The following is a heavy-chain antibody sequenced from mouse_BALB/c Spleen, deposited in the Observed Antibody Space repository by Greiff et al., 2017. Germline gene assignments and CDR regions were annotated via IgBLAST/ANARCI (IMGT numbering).Heavy chain of an antibody. J-gene: IGHJ3*01. CDR2: IYYSGTI. CDR1: GISITTGNYR. Sequence: EVQLQVSGPGLVEPSQTVSPTCTVTGISITTGNYRWSWIRQFPGNKLEWLGYIYYSGTITYNPSLTSRTTLTRDTSKHQYYLESNTLTAEDTATYYCARDGRRGRFADWGQGTLVTVSA. V-gene: IGHV3-5*02. CDR3: ARDGRRGRFAD.